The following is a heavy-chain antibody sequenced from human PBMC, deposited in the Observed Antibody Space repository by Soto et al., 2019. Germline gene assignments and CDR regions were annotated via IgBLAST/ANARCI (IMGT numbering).Heavy chain of an antibody. CDR2: ISSSSSYT. CDR3: ARDLRGHAARRFCDF. Sequence: QAPLVESGGGLVKPGGSLRLSCAAAGFTFSDYYMSWIRRAPGKGLEWVSYISSSSSYTNYADSVKGRFTISRDNAKNSLYLQMNSLRAEDTAVYYCARDLRGHAARRFCDFWGRGTLVTVSS. D-gene: IGHD6-25*01. V-gene: IGHV3-11*05. CDR1: GFTFSDYY. J-gene: IGHJ2*01.